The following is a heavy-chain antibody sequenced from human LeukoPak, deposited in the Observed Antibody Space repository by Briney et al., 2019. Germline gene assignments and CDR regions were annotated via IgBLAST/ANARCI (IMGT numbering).Heavy chain of an antibody. D-gene: IGHD1-20*01. V-gene: IGHV3-23*01. J-gene: IGHJ4*02. CDR1: GFIFSAYA. Sequence: PGGSLRLSCAASGFIFSAYAMSWVRQAPGKGLEWVSTISGSGDNTYYADSVKGRFTISRDNSKNTLFLQMNSLRADDTAVYYCARGSNWDADFWGQGIQVTVSS. CDR2: ISGSGDNT. CDR3: ARGSNWDADF.